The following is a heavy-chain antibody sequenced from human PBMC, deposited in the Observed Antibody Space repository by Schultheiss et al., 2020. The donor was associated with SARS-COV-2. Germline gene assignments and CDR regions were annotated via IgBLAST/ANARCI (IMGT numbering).Heavy chain of an antibody. CDR1: GGSISSGSYY. CDR2: IYTSGTT. J-gene: IGHJ4*02. D-gene: IGHD3-16*02. V-gene: IGHV4-61*02. Sequence: SETLSLTCTVSGGSISSGSYYWSWIRQPAGKGLEWIGRIYTSGTTNYNPSLKSRVTISVDTSKNQFSLKLSSVTAADTAVYYCARALTNYDYVWGSYRPADFDYWGQGTLVTVSS. CDR3: ARALTNYDYVWGSYRPADFDY.